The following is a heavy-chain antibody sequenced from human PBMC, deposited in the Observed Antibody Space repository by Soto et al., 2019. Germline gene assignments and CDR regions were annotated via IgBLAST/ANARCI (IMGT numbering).Heavy chain of an antibody. V-gene: IGHV3-23*01. CDR2: ISGSGGST. J-gene: IGHJ4*02. CDR3: AKVGYCSSTSCYYYGSGSYDY. D-gene: IGHD2-2*01. Sequence: GGSLRLSCAASGFTFSSYAMSWVRQAPGKGLEWVSAISGSGGSTYYADSVKGRFTISRDNSKNTLYLQMNSLRAEDTAVYYCAKVGYCSSTSCYYYGSGSYDYWGQGTLVTVSS. CDR1: GFTFSSYA.